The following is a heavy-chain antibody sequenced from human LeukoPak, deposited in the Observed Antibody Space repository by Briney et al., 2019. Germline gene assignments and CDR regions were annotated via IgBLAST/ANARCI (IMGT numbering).Heavy chain of an antibody. Sequence: GGSLRLSCAASGFNFVNTWMHWVRQAPGKGLVWVARIKNDGSGIIYADSVEGRFTISRDNAKNSLYLQMNSLRAEDTAVYYCARDYRYQLYPKHTTRHDAFDIWGQGTMVTVSS. CDR3: ARDYRYQLYPKHTTRHDAFDI. V-gene: IGHV3-74*01. CDR1: GFNFVNTW. J-gene: IGHJ3*02. CDR2: IKNDGSGI. D-gene: IGHD2-2*01.